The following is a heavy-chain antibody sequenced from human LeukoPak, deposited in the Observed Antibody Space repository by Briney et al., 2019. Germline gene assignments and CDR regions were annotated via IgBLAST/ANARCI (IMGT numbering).Heavy chain of an antibody. Sequence: PGGSLRLSRAASGFTFSSYWMHWVRQAPGKGLVWVSRINSDGSSTSYADSVKGRFTISRDNAKNTLYLQMNSLRAEDTAVYYCARGARITIFGVVIEYYFDYWGQGTLVTVSS. V-gene: IGHV3-74*01. D-gene: IGHD3-3*01. J-gene: IGHJ4*02. CDR2: INSDGSST. CDR3: ARGARITIFGVVIEYYFDY. CDR1: GFTFSSYW.